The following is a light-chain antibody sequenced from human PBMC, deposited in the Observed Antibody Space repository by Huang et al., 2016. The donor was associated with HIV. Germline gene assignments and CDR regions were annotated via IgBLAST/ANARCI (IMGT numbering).Light chain of an antibody. Sequence: DIQMTQSPSSLSASVGDRVTITCRASQGISNYLAWYQQEPGKVPKLLIYAASTLQSGVPARCSGSGSGTDFILTISSLQPEDVATYYCQHYKTAARTFGQGTKVEIK. CDR2: AAS. J-gene: IGKJ1*01. V-gene: IGKV1-27*01. CDR3: QHYKTAART. CDR1: QGISNY.